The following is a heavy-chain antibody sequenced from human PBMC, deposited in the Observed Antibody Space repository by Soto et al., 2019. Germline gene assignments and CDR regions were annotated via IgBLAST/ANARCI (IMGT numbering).Heavy chain of an antibody. J-gene: IGHJ5*02. CDR1: GDSVSSNSAA. CDR3: ASSLFRVVHGSEMNWFDP. V-gene: IGHV6-1*01. Sequence: SQTLSLTCAISGDSVSSNSAAWNWIRQSPSRGLEWLGRTYYRSKWYNDYAVSVKSRITINPDTSKNQFSLQLNSVTPEDTAVYYCASSLFRVVHGSEMNWFDPWGQGTLVTVSS. CDR2: TYYRSKWYN. D-gene: IGHD3-10*01.